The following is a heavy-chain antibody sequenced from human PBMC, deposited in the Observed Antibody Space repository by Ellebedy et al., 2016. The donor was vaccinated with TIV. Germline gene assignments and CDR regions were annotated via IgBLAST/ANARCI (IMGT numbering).Heavy chain of an antibody. J-gene: IGHJ4*02. CDR3: AKGEGGHGSMVDY. V-gene: IGHV3-21*01. Sequence: GESLKISCATSGFRFSSYSMNWVRQAPGKGLEWVSSLSSSSTYKDYAESMKGRFTISRDNDMNSLYLQMDNLGVEDTAVYYCAKGEGGHGSMVDYWGQGTLVSVSS. CDR2: LSSSSTYK. D-gene: IGHD2/OR15-2a*01. CDR1: GFRFSSYS.